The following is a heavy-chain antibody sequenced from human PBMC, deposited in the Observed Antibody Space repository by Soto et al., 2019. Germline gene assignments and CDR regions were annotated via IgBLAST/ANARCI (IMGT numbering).Heavy chain of an antibody. Sequence: SETLSLTCTVSGGSLSSYYWGWIRQSPGKGLEWIGSIFYSGSFNHNPSLKSRATISLDTSKNQFSLKLTSVTAADTAVYYCARGPYYDSSGSDRKTSFWFAPWGQGTLVPVSS. D-gene: IGHD3-22*01. CDR2: IFYSGSF. J-gene: IGHJ5*02. CDR1: GGSLSSYY. CDR3: ARGPYYDSSGSDRKTSFWFAP. V-gene: IGHV4-59*01.